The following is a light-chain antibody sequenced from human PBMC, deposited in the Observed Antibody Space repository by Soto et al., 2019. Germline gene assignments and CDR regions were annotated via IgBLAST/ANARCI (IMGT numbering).Light chain of an antibody. CDR3: CSYASSSTLV. CDR2: EGS. Sequence: QSALTQPASVSGSPGQSITISCTGTSSDVGSYNLVSWYQQHPGKAPKLMIYEGSKRPSGVSNRSSGSKSGNTASLTISGLQAEDEADYYCCSYASSSTLVFGTGTKVTVL. V-gene: IGLV2-14*02. J-gene: IGLJ1*01. CDR1: SSDVGSYNL.